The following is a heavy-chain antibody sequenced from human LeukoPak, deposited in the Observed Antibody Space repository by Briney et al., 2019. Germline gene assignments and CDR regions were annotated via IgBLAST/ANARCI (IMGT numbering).Heavy chain of an antibody. CDR1: GFTFSRYW. V-gene: IGHV3-21*01. J-gene: IGHJ4*02. Sequence: SGGSLRLSCAASGFTFSRYWMNWVRQAPGKGLEWVSSISSSSSYIYYADSVKGRFTISRDNAKNSLYLQMNSLRAEDTAVYYCARDPYYGGNSGFGYWGQGTLVTVSS. CDR3: ARDPYYGGNSGFGY. CDR2: ISSSSSYI. D-gene: IGHD4-23*01.